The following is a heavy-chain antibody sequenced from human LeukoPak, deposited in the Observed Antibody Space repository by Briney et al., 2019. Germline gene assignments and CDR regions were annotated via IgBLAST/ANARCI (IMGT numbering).Heavy chain of an antibody. D-gene: IGHD3-10*01. CDR3: ARDIYYGSGTTFDY. CDR2: IYSGGST. Sequence: GGSLRLSCAAPGFTVSSNYMSWVRQAPGKGLEWVSVIYSGGSTYYADSVKGRFTISRDNSKNTLYLQMNSLRAEDTAVYYCARDIYYGSGTTFDYWGQGTLVTVSS. CDR1: GFTVSSNY. V-gene: IGHV3-53*01. J-gene: IGHJ4*02.